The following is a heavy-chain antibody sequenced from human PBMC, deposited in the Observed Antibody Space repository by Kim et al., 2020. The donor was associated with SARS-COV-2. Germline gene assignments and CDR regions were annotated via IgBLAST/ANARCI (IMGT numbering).Heavy chain of an antibody. V-gene: IGHV3-9*01. D-gene: IGHD6-13*01. Sequence: GGSLRLSCAASGFTFDDYAMHWVRQAPGKGLEWVSGISWNSGSIGYADSVKGRFTISRDNAKNSLYLQMNSLRAEDTALYYCAKGGGSSWPNWFDPWGQGTLVTVSS. J-gene: IGHJ5*02. CDR2: ISWNSGSI. CDR1: GFTFDDYA. CDR3: AKGGGSSWPNWFDP.